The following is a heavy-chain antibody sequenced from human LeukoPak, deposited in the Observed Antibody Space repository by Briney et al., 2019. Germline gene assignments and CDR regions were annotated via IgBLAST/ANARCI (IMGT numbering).Heavy chain of an antibody. D-gene: IGHD3-22*01. CDR1: GGSISSGDYS. J-gene: IGHJ4*02. CDR3: ARMVHDSSGYRTDF. CDR2: IYYTGST. Sequence: PSQTLSLTCAVSGGSISSGDYSWSWIRQPPGKGLECIGYIYYTGSTNYSPSLKSRVTISVDTSKNQFSLKLSSVTAADTAVYYCARMVHDSSGYRTDFWGQGTLVTVSS. V-gene: IGHV4-30-4*07.